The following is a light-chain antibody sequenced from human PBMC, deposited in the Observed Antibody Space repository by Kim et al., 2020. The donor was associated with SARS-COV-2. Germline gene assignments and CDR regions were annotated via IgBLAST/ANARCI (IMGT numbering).Light chain of an antibody. J-gene: IGKJ5*01. Sequence: APINCKASQSVLYSSNNKNYVAWYQQKPGQPPKLLIYWASTRESGVPDRFRGSGSGTDFTLTISSLQAEDVAVYYCQQYYSTPITFGQGTRLEIK. CDR1: QSVLYSSNNKNY. CDR2: WAS. V-gene: IGKV4-1*01. CDR3: QQYYSTPIT.